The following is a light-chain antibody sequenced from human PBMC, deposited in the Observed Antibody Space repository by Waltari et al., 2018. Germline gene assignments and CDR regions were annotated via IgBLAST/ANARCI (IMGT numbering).Light chain of an antibody. CDR3: QQYYDTPYT. Sequence: DIVMTQSPDSLVVSLGERATINCKSRRNILYSPNNKYFLSWYQQKPGQPPKLLIYWASTRESGVPDRFTGSGSGTDFILTISSLQAEDVAVYYCQQYYDTPYTFGQGTKLEIK. CDR2: WAS. V-gene: IGKV4-1*01. CDR1: RNILYSPNNKYF. J-gene: IGKJ2*01.